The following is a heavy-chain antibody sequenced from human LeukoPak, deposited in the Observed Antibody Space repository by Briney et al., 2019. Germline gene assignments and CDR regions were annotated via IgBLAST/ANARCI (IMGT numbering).Heavy chain of an antibody. CDR1: GGSISXXS. V-gene: IGHV4-59*01. Sequence: SLTCXVSGGSISXXSWSWIRQPXGXGLXWXGYIDYRGNSNYNPSLKSRVTISADPSKNQFSLKLTSVTAADTAVYHCGRDHPVAXXXVDIWGRGTMVTVXS. D-gene: IGHD2-21*01. CDR3: GRDHPVAXXXVDI. J-gene: IGHJ3*02. CDR2: IDYRGNS.